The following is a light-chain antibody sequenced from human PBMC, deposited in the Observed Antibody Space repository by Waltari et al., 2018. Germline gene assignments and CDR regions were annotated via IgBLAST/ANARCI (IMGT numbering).Light chain of an antibody. CDR2: GVS. V-gene: IGKV1-33*01. J-gene: IGKJ2*01. Sequence: IQLTQSPSSLSASVGDRVNITCQTNQDIGTLLNWYQQKPGKAPKLLMSGVSDSETGVPSRFSGSGSGTHFIFTVSSLQPEDVATYFCQQYKTLPYTFGQGTRLDIK. CDR1: QDIGTL. CDR3: QQYKTLPYT.